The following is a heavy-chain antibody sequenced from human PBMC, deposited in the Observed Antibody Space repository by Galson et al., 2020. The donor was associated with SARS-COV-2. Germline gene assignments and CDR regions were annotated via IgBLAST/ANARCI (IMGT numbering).Heavy chain of an antibody. CDR1: GGSVTNGDYY. V-gene: IGHV4-30-4*01. CDR3: ARGPGGGGLPPVY. D-gene: IGHD3-16*01. CDR2: IYYSGST. Sequence: ASETLSLTCTVSGGSVTNGDYYWSWIRQPPGKGLEWIGPIYYSGSTYSNPSLKSRVTISVDPSPNQFSLKLRSVTAADTAVYYCARGPGGGGLPPVYWGQGTLVTVSS. J-gene: IGHJ4*02.